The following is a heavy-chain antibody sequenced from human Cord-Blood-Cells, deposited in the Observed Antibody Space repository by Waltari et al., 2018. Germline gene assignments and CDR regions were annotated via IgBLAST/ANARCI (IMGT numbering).Heavy chain of an antibody. Sequence: EVQLVESGGGLVQPGGSLRLSCAASGFTFSSYEMNWVRQAPGTGLEGVSYISSSGSTIYYADSVKGRFTIARDNAKNSLYLQMNSLRAEDTAVYYCARDRRWDPLTPHWYFDLWGRGTLVTVSS. V-gene: IGHV3-48*03. CDR2: ISSSGSTI. CDR3: ARDRRWDPLTPHWYFDL. J-gene: IGHJ2*01. CDR1: GFTFSSYE. D-gene: IGHD1-26*01.